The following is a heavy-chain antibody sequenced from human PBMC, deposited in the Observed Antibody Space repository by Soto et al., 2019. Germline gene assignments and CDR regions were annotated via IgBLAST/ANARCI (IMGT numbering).Heavy chain of an antibody. CDR2: IIPIYGTA. J-gene: IGHJ6*02. CDR1: GGTFSSFT. V-gene: IGHV1-69*13. CDR3: AKDRRADWESYYYYAMDV. D-gene: IGHD1-26*01. Sequence: GASVKVSCKASGGTFSSFTISWVRQAPGQGLEWMGGIIPIYGTANYAQKFQDRVTIIADASTTTAYMELSSLRSEDTAMYYCAKDRRADWESYYYYAMDVWGQGTTVTVSS.